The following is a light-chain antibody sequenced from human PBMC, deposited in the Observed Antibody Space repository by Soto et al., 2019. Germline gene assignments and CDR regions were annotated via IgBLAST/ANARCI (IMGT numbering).Light chain of an antibody. Sequence: SYELTQPPSVSVAPGQTARVTCGGDNIGSKSVHWYQQKPGQAPVLVVYNDTGRPSGIPERFSGSNSGNTATLTISRVEAWDEADSDCQLWDSSSEVIFGGVTTLTVL. CDR1: NIGSKS. J-gene: IGLJ2*01. CDR3: QLWDSSSEVI. V-gene: IGLV3-21*02. CDR2: NDT.